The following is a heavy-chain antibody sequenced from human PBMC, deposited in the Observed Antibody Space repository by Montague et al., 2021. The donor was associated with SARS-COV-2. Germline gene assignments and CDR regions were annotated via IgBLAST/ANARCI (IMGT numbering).Heavy chain of an antibody. D-gene: IGHD3-9*01. CDR1: GGSFSGYY. V-gene: IGHV4-34*01. Sequence: SETLSLTCAVYGGSFSGYYWSWIRQPPGKGLEWIGEINHSGSTNYNPSLKSRVTISVDTSKNQFSLKLSSVTAADTAVYYCARRLRHFDWLFRSDWMDAFDIWGQGTMVTVSS. CDR2: INHSGST. CDR3: ARRLRHFDWLFRSDWMDAFDI. J-gene: IGHJ3*02.